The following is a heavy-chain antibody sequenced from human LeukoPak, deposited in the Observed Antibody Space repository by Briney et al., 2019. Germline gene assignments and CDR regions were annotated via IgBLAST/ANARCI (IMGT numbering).Heavy chain of an antibody. D-gene: IGHD2-8*02. J-gene: IGHJ4*02. Sequence: GGSLRLSCVGSGFIFSGYWMSWVRQAPGKGLEWVANIKQDGSEKYYADSVRGRFNISRENTKNSLSLQMNSLTVDDTAVYYCVRWGAWSSFDYWGQGTPVTVST. CDR3: VRWGAWSSFDY. CDR1: GFIFSGYW. V-gene: IGHV3-7*03. CDR2: IKQDGSEK.